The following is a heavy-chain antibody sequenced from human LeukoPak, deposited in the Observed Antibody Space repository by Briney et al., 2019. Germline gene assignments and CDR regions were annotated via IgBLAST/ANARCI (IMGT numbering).Heavy chain of an antibody. Sequence: PSQTLSLTCTVSGGSISSGGSYWSWIRQHPGKGLEWIGYIYYSGSTYYNPSLKSRVTISVDTSKNQFSLKLSSVTAADTAVYYCARVHGGTSWGGGNYYYGMDVWGQGTTVTVSS. CDR1: GGSISSGGSY. J-gene: IGHJ6*02. CDR2: IYYSGST. V-gene: IGHV4-31*03. CDR3: ARVHGGTSWGGGNYYYGMDV. D-gene: IGHD2-2*01.